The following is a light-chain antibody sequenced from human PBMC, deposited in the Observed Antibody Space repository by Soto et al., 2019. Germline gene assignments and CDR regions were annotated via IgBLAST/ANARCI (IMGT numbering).Light chain of an antibody. CDR3: MQALQTPLT. J-gene: IGKJ4*01. CDR2: LGS. CDR1: QSLLHSNGYNY. Sequence: IVMTQSPLSLPVTPGEPASISCRSSQSLLHSNGYNYLDWYLQKPGQSPQLLIYLGSNRASGVPDRFSGSGSGTDFTLKISRVEAEDVGVYYWMQALQTPLTFGGGTKVEIK. V-gene: IGKV2-28*01.